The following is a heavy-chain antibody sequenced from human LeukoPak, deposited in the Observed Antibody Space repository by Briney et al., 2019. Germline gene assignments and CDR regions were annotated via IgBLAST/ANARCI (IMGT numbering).Heavy chain of an antibody. D-gene: IGHD4-11*01. J-gene: IGHJ4*02. CDR2: INHSGSA. CDR1: GGSFSGYY. V-gene: IGHV4-34*01. CDR3: ARGQGTVTTH. Sequence: PSEILSLTCAVSGGSFSGYYWTWIRQPPGKGLEWIGEINHSGSANYNPSLMSRVTISLDTSKNHFSLNLSSVTAADTAVYYCARGQGTVTTHWGQGTLVTVSS.